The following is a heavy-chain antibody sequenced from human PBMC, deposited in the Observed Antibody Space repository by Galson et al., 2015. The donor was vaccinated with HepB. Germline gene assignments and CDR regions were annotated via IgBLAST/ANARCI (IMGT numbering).Heavy chain of an antibody. CDR2: IYFSGNT. J-gene: IGHJ6*03. D-gene: IGHD3-10*01. CDR3: ARDRIHGSGNYEGGIVYYYYMDV. CDR1: GGSISSSSYY. V-gene: IGHV4-39*07. Sequence: SETLSLTCTVSGGSISSSSYYWGWIRQSPGKGLEWIGSIYFSGNTYSNPSLKSRITISVDTSKNQFSLNLRSVTAADTAVYYCARDRIHGSGNYEGGIVYYYYMDVWGKGTTVTVSS.